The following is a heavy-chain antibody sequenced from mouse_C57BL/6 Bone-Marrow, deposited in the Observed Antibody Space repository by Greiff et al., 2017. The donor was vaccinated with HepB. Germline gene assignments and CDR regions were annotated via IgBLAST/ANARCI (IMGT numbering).Heavy chain of an antibody. V-gene: IGHV1-81*01. J-gene: IGHJ1*03. Sequence: ESGAELARPGASVKLSCKASGYTFTSYGISWVKQRTGQGLEWIGEIYPRSGNTYYNEKFKGKATLTADKSSSTAYMELRSLTSEDSAVYFCARPSGITTDWYFDVWGTGTTVTVSS. D-gene: IGHD2-4*01. CDR2: IYPRSGNT. CDR1: GYTFTSYG. CDR3: ARPSGITTDWYFDV.